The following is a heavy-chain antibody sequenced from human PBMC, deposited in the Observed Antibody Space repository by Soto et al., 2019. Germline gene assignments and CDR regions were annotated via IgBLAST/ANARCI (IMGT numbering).Heavy chain of an antibody. CDR2: IYYSGST. CDR3: ARSGELGINWFDP. CDR1: GGSISSYY. J-gene: IGHJ5*02. D-gene: IGHD3-10*01. V-gene: IGHV4-59*08. Sequence: QVQLQESGPGLVKPSETLSLTCTVSGGSISSYYWSWIRQPPGEGLEWIGYIYYSGSTNYNPSLKSRVTISVDTSKNQFSLKLSSVTAADTAVYYCARSGELGINWFDPWGQGTLVTVSS.